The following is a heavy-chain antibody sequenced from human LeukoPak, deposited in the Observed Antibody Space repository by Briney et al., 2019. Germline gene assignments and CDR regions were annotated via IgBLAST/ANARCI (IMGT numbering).Heavy chain of an antibody. Sequence: PGGSLRLSCAASVFTFSNYPIHCVRQAPGKGREGLAVISYAGSNKHYRHSVKARFTISRENSKKTLYLQMNSLRAEDTAVYYCASLRERYFYWLLPNDDAFDIWGQGTMVTVSS. CDR1: VFTFSNYP. V-gene: IGHV3-30-3*01. J-gene: IGHJ3*02. CDR3: ASLRERYFYWLLPNDDAFDI. CDR2: ISYAGSNK. D-gene: IGHD3-9*01.